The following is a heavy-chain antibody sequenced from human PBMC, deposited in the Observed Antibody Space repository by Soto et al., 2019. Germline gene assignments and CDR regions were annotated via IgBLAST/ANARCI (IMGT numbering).Heavy chain of an antibody. CDR2: IYYSGST. CDR3: ARTSGIAAAGTYYYYYMDV. J-gene: IGHJ6*03. D-gene: IGHD6-13*01. V-gene: IGHV4-39*01. Sequence: SETLSLTCTVSGGSISSSSYYWGWIRQPPGKGLEWIGSIYYSGSTYYNPSLKSRVTISVDTSKNQFSLKLSSVTAAVTAVYYCARTSGIAAAGTYYYYYMDVWGKGTTVTVSS. CDR1: GGSISSSSYY.